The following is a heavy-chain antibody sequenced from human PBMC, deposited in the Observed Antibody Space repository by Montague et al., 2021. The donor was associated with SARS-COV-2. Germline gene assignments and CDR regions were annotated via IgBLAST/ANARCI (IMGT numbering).Heavy chain of an antibody. D-gene: IGHD6-13*01. Sequence: SETLSLTCTVSGGSISNYYWSWVRQPPGKGLEWIGYIYYGGSTNYNPSLKSRVTISVDTSKNQFSLKLSSVTAADTAVYYCARRAYSSSWYYFDYWGQGTLVTVSS. CDR1: GGSISNYY. CDR3: ARRAYSSSWYYFDY. J-gene: IGHJ4*02. V-gene: IGHV4-59*08. CDR2: IYYGGST.